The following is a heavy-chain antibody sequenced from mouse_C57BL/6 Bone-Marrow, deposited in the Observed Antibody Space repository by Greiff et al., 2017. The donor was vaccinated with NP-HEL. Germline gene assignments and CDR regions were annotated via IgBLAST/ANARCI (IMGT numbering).Heavy chain of an antibody. CDR1: GYTFTSYW. J-gene: IGHJ3*01. Sequence: VQLQQPGAELVKPGASVKMSCKASGYTFTSYWITWVKPRPGQGLEWIGDIYPGSGSTNYNDKFKSKATLTVDTSSSTAYMQLSSLTSEDSAVYYCEMDGYFWFAYWGQGTLVTVSA. CDR3: EMDGYFWFAY. D-gene: IGHD2-3*01. V-gene: IGHV1-55*01. CDR2: IYPGSGST.